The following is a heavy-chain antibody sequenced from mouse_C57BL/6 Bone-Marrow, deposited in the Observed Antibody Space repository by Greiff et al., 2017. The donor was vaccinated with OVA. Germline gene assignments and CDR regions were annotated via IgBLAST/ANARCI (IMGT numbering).Heavy chain of an antibody. V-gene: IGHV1-82*01. Sequence: VQLQQSGPELVKPGASVKISCKASGYAFSSSWMNWVKQRPGKGLEWIGRIYPGDGDTNYNGKFKGKATLTADKSSSTAYMQLSSLTSEDSAVYFCVRGGVLRRRVSYAMDYWGQGTSVTVSS. J-gene: IGHJ4*01. CDR3: VRGGVLRRRVSYAMDY. CDR1: GYAFSSSW. D-gene: IGHD2-4*01. CDR2: IYPGDGDT.